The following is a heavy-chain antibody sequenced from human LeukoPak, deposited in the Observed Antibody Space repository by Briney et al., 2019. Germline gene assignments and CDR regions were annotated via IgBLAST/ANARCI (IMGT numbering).Heavy chain of an antibody. D-gene: IGHD3-9*01. Sequence: GGSLRLSCVASGITFSSYSMNWVRQAPGKGLEWVVKGRFTISRDNAKNSLYLQMNSLRAEDTAVYHCARVEDYDILTGFDYWGQGTLVTVSS. V-gene: IGHV3-48*01. CDR3: ARVEDYDILTGFDY. CDR1: GITFSSYS. J-gene: IGHJ4*02.